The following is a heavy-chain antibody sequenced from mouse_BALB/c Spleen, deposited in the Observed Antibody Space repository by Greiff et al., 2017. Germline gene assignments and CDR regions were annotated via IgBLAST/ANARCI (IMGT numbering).Heavy chain of an antibody. D-gene: IGHD2-10*01. J-gene: IGHJ3*01. Sequence: VQLKESGGGLVKPGGSLKLSCAASGFTFSDYYMYWVRQTPEKRLAWVATISDGGSYTYYPDSVKGRFTISRDNARNILYLQMSSLRSEDTAMYYCAKATYYGNPWFAYWGQGTLVTVSA. V-gene: IGHV5-4*02. CDR3: AKATYYGNPWFAY. CDR2: ISDGGSYT. CDR1: GFTFSDYY.